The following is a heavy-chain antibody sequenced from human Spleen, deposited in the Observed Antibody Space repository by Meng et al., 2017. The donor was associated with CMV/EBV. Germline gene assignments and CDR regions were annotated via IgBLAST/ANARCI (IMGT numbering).Heavy chain of an antibody. D-gene: IGHD5-12*01. J-gene: IGHJ4*02. CDR2: IKQDGSEK. CDR3: ASGLATYYFDY. Sequence: GESLKISCAASGFTFSSYWMSWVRQAPGKGLEWVANIKQDGSEKYYVDSVKGRFTISRDNAKNSLYLQMNSLRAEDTVVYYCASGLATYYFDYWGQGTLVTVSS. CDR1: GFTFSSYW. V-gene: IGHV3-7*01.